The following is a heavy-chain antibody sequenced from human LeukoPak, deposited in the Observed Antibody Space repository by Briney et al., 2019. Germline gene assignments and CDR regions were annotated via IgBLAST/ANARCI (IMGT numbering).Heavy chain of an antibody. J-gene: IGHJ5*02. CDR1: GFIFNNYG. CDR3: AKGSSGYFVDL. Sequence: GGSLRLSCAASGFIFNNYGLIWVRQAPGKGLEWVSAISNDGGGTNYADFVKGRFTISRDNSKNTLFLQMSSLRAEDTALYYCAKGSSGYFVDLWGQGTLVTVSS. V-gene: IGHV3-23*01. CDR2: ISNDGGGT. D-gene: IGHD3-22*01.